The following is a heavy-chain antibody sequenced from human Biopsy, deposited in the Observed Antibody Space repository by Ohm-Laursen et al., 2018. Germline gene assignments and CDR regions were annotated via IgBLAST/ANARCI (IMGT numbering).Heavy chain of an antibody. CDR3: ATPFQYYDSWGGYPPFDH. CDR1: GGTFSNYA. D-gene: IGHD3-3*01. Sequence: VKISCKASGGTFSNYAISWVRQAPGEGLEWMGGIIAVSGLVNYAPKFQGRVSITADKSTTTAYMELSNLKSEDTAVYYCATPFQYYDSWGGYPPFDHWGQGTLVTVSS. CDR2: IIAVSGLV. V-gene: IGHV1-69*10. J-gene: IGHJ4*02.